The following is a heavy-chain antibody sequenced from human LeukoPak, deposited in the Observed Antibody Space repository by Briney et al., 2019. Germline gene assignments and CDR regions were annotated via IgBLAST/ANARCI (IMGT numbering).Heavy chain of an antibody. CDR2: ISGSGSST. CDR1: GFTFSDHC. D-gene: IGHD6-19*01. J-gene: IGHJ4*02. Sequence: GGSLRLSCAASGFTFSDHCMDWVRQAPGKGLEWVSVISGSGSSTKYADSVKGRFTISRDNSKNTLHLQMNSLRVEDTAIYYCAKGSGWHGNLFDYWGQGILVTVSS. CDR3: AKGSGWHGNLFDY. V-gene: IGHV3-23*01.